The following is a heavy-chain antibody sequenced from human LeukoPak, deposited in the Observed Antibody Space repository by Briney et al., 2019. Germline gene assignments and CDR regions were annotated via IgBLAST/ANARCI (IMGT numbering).Heavy chain of an antibody. CDR2: IYYSGSI. D-gene: IGHD6-19*01. CDR3: ASRAVAECDH. CDR1: GGSVSSGSYY. J-gene: IGHJ4*02. V-gene: IGHV4-61*01. Sequence: SETLSLTCTVSGGSVSSGSYYWNWIRQPPGKGLELFGYIYYSGSINYNPSLKTRFTISLDTSKNQLYMKLSSVTAAATAVYYCASRAVAECDHWGQGTLVTVSS.